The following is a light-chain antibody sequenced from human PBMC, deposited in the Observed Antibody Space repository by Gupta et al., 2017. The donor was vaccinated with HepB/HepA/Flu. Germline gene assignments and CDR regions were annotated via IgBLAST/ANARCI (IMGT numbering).Light chain of an antibody. CDR1: QSVSSRY. J-gene: IGKJ1*01. V-gene: IGKV3-7*04. CDR3: QHDYILGT. CDR2: GTS. Sequence: PGERVTLSCRASQSVSSRYLIWSRQKPGQAPRLLIYGTSTRAPSIPARFRGSGYGTDFTLTISGLRPEDFAVYFCQHDYILGTFGQGTKVEIK.